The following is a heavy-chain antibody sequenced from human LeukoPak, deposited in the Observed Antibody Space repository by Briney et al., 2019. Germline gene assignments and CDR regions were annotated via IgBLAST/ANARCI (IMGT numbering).Heavy chain of an antibody. CDR1: GYTFTSYD. CDR3: ARDGGWEQHAWYFDL. Sequence: SVKVSCKASGYTFTSYDINWVRQATGQGLEWMGGIIPIFGTTNYAQKFQGRVTITADKSTNTAYMDLSSLKSDDTAIYYCARDGGWEQHAWYFDLWGRGTLVTVSS. D-gene: IGHD1-26*01. CDR2: IIPIFGTT. J-gene: IGHJ2*01. V-gene: IGHV1-69*06.